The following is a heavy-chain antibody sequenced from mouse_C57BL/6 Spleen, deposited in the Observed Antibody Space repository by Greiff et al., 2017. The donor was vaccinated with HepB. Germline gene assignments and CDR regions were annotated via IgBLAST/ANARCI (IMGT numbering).Heavy chain of an antibody. V-gene: IGHV1-52*01. J-gene: IGHJ2*01. CDR2: IDPSDSET. Sequence: QVQLQQPGAELVRPGSSVKLSCKASGYTFTSYWMHWVKQRPIQGLEWIGNIDPSDSETHYNQKFKDKATLTVDKSSSTAYMQLSSLTSEDSAVYDCARLSYDYPFDYWGQGTTLTVSS. CDR3: ARLSYDYPFDY. D-gene: IGHD2-4*01. CDR1: GYTFTSYW.